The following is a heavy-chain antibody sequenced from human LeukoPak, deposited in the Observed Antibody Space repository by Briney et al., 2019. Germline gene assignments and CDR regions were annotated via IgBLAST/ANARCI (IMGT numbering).Heavy chain of an antibody. V-gene: IGHV3-21*01. CDR3: ARDAPANLVVVVTAIDY. J-gene: IGHJ4*02. CDR1: AFTFSTYG. CDR2: ISSSSSYI. Sequence: GGSLRLSCAPSAFTFSTYGMHWVRQAPGRGLEWVSSISSSSSYIYYADSVKGRFTISRDNAKNSLYLQMNSLRAEDTAVYYCARDAPANLVVVVTAIDYWGQGTLVTVSS. D-gene: IGHD2-15*01.